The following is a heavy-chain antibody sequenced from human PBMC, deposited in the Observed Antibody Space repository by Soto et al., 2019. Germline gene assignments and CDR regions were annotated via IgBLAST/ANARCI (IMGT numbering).Heavy chain of an antibody. V-gene: IGHV5-51*01. CDR2: IYPGDSDT. J-gene: IGHJ4*02. Sequence: PGESLKISFKGSGYSFTTYLIGWVRQMPVKGLEWMGIIYPGDSDTRYSPSFQGQVTISADKSISTAYLQWSSLKASDTAMYYCATGGYCSSTSCYKFFDYWGQGTLVTVSS. D-gene: IGHD2-2*02. CDR3: ATGGYCSSTSCYKFFDY. CDR1: GYSFTTYL.